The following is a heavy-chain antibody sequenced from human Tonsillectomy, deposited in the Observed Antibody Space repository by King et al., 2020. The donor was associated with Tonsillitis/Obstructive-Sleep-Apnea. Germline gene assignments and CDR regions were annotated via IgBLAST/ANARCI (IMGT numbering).Heavy chain of an antibody. Sequence: VQLVESGGGLVQPGGSLRLSCAASGFTFSNYAMNWVRQAPGKGLEWVTTISGSGSRTYYADSVKGRFTISRDNSRNLVFLQMNSLRAEDTAIYSCAKDDRSTKPGYSAYDASGLFDQWGQGTLVTVSS. CDR1: GFTFSNYA. V-gene: IGHV3-23*04. CDR2: ISGSGSRT. J-gene: IGHJ4*02. CDR3: AKDDRSTKPGYSAYDASGLFDQ. D-gene: IGHD5-12*01.